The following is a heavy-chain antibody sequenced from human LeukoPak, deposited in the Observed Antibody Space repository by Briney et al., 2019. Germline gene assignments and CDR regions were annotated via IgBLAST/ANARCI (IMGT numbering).Heavy chain of an antibody. V-gene: IGHV3-21*01. J-gene: IGHJ4*02. Sequence: GGSLRLSCAASGFTFSNAWMSWVRQAPGRGLEWVSSISSGSHYLYYADSLKGRFTISRDNAKDSLYLQMNSLRAEDTAVYYCTRDAGAYFFDSGAFSTYYDYWGQGTLVTVSS. CDR2: ISSGSHYL. CDR1: GFTFSNAW. CDR3: TRDAGAYFFDSGAFSTYYDY. D-gene: IGHD3-22*01.